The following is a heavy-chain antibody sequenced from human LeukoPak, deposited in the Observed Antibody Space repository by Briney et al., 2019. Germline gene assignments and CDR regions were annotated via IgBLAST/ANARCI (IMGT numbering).Heavy chain of an antibody. CDR1: GFTVSSYA. CDR3: VKEGVEYSYSYGDY. D-gene: IGHD3-16*01. V-gene: IGHV3-30*18. J-gene: IGHJ4*02. Sequence: GGSLRLSCAASGFTVSSYAMYWVRQAPGKGLEWVALISYDGGDKYYAESMKGRITISRDNAENTLYLQMNNLRPDDTAFYFCVKEGVEYSYSYGDYWGQGTLVTVSS. CDR2: ISYDGGDK.